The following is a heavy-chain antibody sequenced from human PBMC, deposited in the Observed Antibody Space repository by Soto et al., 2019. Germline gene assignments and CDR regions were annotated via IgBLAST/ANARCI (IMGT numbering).Heavy chain of an antibody. CDR1: GFSLTTSGEG. CDR2: VYCDDDK. D-gene: IGHD3-16*01. Sequence: GPTLVNPTQTLTVTCTFTGFSLTTSGEGVGWIRQSPGKILERHALVYCDDDKRYSPSLKTRLTITKDNTAKKGVLTLTNMDPVYIGIYFFADGQGAFAYWGKEILVTVSS. V-gene: IGHV2-5*02. J-gene: IGHJ4*02. CDR3: ADGQGAFAY.